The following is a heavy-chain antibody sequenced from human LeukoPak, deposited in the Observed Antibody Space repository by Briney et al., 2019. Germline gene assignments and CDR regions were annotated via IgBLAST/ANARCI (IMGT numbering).Heavy chain of an antibody. V-gene: IGHV4-59*01. CDR3: ARDFWSGFFP. CDR1: GGSISSYY. Sequence: PSETLSLTCTVSGGSISSYYWSWIRQPPGKELEWIGCFHYSGNTSYNPSLKSRVTISVDTSKNQFSLKLTSVTAADTAVYFCARDFWSGFFPWGQGTLVTVSA. CDR2: FHYSGNT. D-gene: IGHD3-3*01. J-gene: IGHJ4*02.